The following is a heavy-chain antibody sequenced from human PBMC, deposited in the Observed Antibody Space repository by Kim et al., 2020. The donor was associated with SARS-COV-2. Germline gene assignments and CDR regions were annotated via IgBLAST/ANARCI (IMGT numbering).Heavy chain of an antibody. Sequence: SQTLSLTCAVYCGSFSGYYWSWIRQPPGKGLEWIGEINHSGSTNYNPSLKSRVTISVDTSKNQFSLKLSSVTAADTAVYYCARVVVSGYKVYYYYMDVWGKGTTVTVSS. CDR2: INHSGST. CDR3: ARVVVSGYKVYYYYMDV. V-gene: IGHV4-34*01. CDR1: CGSFSGYY. J-gene: IGHJ6*03. D-gene: IGHD3-22*01.